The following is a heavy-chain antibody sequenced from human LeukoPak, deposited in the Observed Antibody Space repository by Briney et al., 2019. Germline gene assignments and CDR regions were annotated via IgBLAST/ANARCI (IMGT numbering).Heavy chain of an antibody. CDR2: IKQDGSEK. CDR1: GLPFSFYW. V-gene: IGHV3-7*01. D-gene: IGHD2-2*01. Sequence: PGGPLRLSCAASGLPFSFYWMSWVRQAPGKGLEWVANIKQDGSEKYYINSVKGRFTISRDNAENSLYLQMNSLRAEDTAVYYCARDGCSSTSCYTRGDVWGKGTTVTVSS. CDR3: ARDGCSSTSCYTRGDV. J-gene: IGHJ6*04.